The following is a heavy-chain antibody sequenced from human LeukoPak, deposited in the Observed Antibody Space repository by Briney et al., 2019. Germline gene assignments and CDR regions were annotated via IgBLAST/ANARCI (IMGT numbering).Heavy chain of an antibody. D-gene: IGHD3-22*01. CDR1: GFTFSSYW. CDR3: ARDQEGHGDYDSSGYYYYYYYYMDV. Sequence: GSLRLSCAASGFTFSSYWMSWVRQAPGKGLEWVANIKQDGSEKYYVDSVKGRSTISRDNAKNSLYLQMNRLRAEDTAVYYCARDQEGHGDYDSSGYYYYYYYYMDVWGKGTTVTVSS. CDR2: IKQDGSEK. J-gene: IGHJ6*03. V-gene: IGHV3-7*01.